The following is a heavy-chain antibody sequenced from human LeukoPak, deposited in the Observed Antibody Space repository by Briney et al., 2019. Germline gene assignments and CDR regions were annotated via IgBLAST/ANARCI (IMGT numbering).Heavy chain of an antibody. Sequence: PGGSLRLSCAASGFTFSSYGMHRVRQAPGKGLEWGAVISYDGSNKYYAESVKGRFTISRDNSKNTLYLQMNSLRAEDTAVYYCARQHPSWGAFDIWGQGTMVTVSS. V-gene: IGHV3-30*03. CDR2: ISYDGSNK. J-gene: IGHJ3*02. CDR3: ARQHPSWGAFDI. CDR1: GFTFSSYG. D-gene: IGHD3-16*01.